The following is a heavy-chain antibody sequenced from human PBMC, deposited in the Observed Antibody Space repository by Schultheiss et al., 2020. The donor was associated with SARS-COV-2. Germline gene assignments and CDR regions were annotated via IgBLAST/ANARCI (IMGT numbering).Heavy chain of an antibody. J-gene: IGHJ3*02. CDR2: TYYRSKWYN. V-gene: IGHV6-1*01. CDR3: ARKYTYHDAFDI. CDR1: GDSVSSNSAA. Sequence: SQTLSLTCAISGDSVSSNSAAWNWIRQSPSRGLEWLGRTYYRSKWYNDYAVSVKSRITINPDTSKNQFSLQLNSVTAADTAVYYCARKYTYHDAFDIWGQGTMVTVSS. D-gene: IGHD6-6*01.